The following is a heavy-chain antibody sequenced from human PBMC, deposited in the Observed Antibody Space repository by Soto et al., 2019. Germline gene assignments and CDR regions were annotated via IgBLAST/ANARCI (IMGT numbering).Heavy chain of an antibody. J-gene: IGHJ3*02. V-gene: IGHV5-51*01. CDR3: ARLKFSTTVSHDGFDI. D-gene: IGHD1-26*01. Sequence: ESLKISCGGSGYSFPTYWIGWVRQRPGKGLEWMGIIYPGDSETIYSPSFQGQVTISVDKSIRTAYLQWNSLKASDSAMDYCARLKFSTTVSHDGFDIWGRGTMVTVSS. CDR2: IYPGDSET. CDR1: GYSFPTYW.